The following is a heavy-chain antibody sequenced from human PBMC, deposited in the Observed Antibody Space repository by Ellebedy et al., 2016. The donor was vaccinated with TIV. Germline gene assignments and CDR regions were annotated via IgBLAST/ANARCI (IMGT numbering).Heavy chain of an antibody. J-gene: IGHJ6*02. Sequence: ASVKVSCKTSGYIFTAYYIHWARQAPGQGLEWMGLIKPDSGGTNSPQKFQGRVTMTRDTSVSTAYMELSRLQSDDTAVYYCARVLRATSGMDVWGQGTTVTVS. V-gene: IGHV1-2*02. CDR2: IKPDSGGT. CDR3: ARVLRATSGMDV. CDR1: GYIFTAYY. D-gene: IGHD4/OR15-4a*01.